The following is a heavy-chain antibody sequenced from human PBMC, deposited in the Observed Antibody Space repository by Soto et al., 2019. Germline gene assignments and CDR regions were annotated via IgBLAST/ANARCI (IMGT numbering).Heavy chain of an antibody. CDR2: IDWDDDK. CDR3: ARIYGGVAARRRYYYYGMDV. CDR1: GFALSTSGMC. Sequence: SGPTLANPTQTLTLTCTFSGFALSTSGMCVSWIRQPPGKALEWLALIDWDDDKYYSTSLKTRLTISKDTSKNQVVLTMTNMDPVDTATYYCARIYGGVAARRRYYYYGMDVWGQGTTVTVSS. V-gene: IGHV2-70*01. D-gene: IGHD6-6*01. J-gene: IGHJ6*02.